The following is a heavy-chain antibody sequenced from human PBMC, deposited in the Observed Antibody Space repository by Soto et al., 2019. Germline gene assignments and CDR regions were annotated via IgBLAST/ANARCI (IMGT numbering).Heavy chain of an antibody. Sequence: GASMKVSCKASGYTFTGYYIHLLLQAPGQGLEWMGSISPHSGGPNYAQRFQGRVTMTRDTSMTTVYMEMSGLTSDDTAVYYCAREEQTGANYYLDYWGQGTLVTVSS. CDR3: AREEQTGANYYLDY. J-gene: IGHJ4*02. V-gene: IGHV1-2*02. CDR1: GYTFTGYY. D-gene: IGHD7-27*01. CDR2: ISPHSGGP.